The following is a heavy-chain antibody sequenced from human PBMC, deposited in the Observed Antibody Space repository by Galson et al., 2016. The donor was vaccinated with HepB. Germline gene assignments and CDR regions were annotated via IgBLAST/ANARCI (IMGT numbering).Heavy chain of an antibody. CDR3: AGRGASSSSWYSDNQYGMDV. CDR1: GFTVSSTY. Sequence: SLRLSCAASGFTVSSTYMNWVRQAPGKGLEWVSIIYSGGTTYQADSVEGRFTISTDNSNNTLYLQMNSLRHEDTAGYYGAGRGASSSSWYSDNQYGMDVWGQGTTVTVSS. J-gene: IGHJ6*02. CDR2: IYSGGTT. D-gene: IGHD6-13*01. V-gene: IGHV3-66*01.